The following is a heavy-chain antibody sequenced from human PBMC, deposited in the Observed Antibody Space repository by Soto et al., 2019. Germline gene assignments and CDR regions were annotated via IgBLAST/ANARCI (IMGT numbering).Heavy chain of an antibody. CDR3: ARDPGQLHAFDI. J-gene: IGHJ3*02. V-gene: IGHV1-69*13. CDR1: GGTFSSYA. Sequence: GASVKVSCKASGGTFSSYAISWVRQAPGQGLEWMGWIIPIFGTANYAQKFQGRVTITADESTSTAYMELSRLRSDDTAVYYCARDPGQLHAFDIWGQGTMVTVSS. D-gene: IGHD2-2*01. CDR2: IIPIFGTA.